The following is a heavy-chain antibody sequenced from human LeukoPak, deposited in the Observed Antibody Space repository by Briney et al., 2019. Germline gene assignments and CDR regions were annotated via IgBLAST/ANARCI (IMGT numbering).Heavy chain of an antibody. CDR3: ARDGSVCYMDV. CDR1: GGSISSYY. D-gene: IGHD2-8*01. J-gene: IGHJ6*03. CDR2: IYYSGST. Sequence: SETLSLTCTVSGGSISSYYWSWIRQPPGKGLEWIGYIYYSGSTNYNPSLKSRVTISVDTSKNQFSLKLSSVTAADTAVYYCARDGSVCYMDVWGKGTTVTISS. V-gene: IGHV4-59*01.